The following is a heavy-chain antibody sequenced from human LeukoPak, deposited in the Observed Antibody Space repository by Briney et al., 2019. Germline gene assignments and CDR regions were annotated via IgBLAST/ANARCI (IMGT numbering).Heavy chain of an antibody. CDR1: GYTFTSNY. CDR2: IYPRDGST. CDR3: ARDQEGFDC. J-gene: IGHJ4*02. Sequence: ASVKVSCKASGYTFTSNYIHWVRRAPGQGLEWMGMIYPRDGSTSYAQKFQGRVTVTRDTSTSTVHMELSGLRSEDTAVYYCARDQEGFDCWGQGTLVTVSS. V-gene: IGHV1-46*01.